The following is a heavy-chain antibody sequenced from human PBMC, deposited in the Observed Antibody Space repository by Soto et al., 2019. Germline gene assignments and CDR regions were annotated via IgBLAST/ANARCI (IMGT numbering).Heavy chain of an antibody. CDR2: IYYSGST. Sequence: LSLTCTVSGGSISSGGYYWSWIRQHPGKGLEWIGYIYYSGSTYYNPSLKSRVTISVDTSKNQFSLKLSSVTAADTAVYYCARDLGYDYRGKYNWFDPWGQGTLVTVSS. CDR1: GGSISSGGYY. V-gene: IGHV4-31*03. CDR3: ARDLGYDYRGKYNWFDP. J-gene: IGHJ5*02. D-gene: IGHD5-12*01.